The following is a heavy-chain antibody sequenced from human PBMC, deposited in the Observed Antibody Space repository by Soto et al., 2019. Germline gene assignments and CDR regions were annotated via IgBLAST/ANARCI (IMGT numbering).Heavy chain of an antibody. Sequence: QVQLQESGPGLVKHSQTLSLTCAVSGGSFSSGGYYWSWIRQHPGKGLEWIGYIYYSATTYYNPSPTSRVTKTVDTSKNQFSLKLTSVTAADTAVYYCARADRAVAGLDYWGQETLVTVSS. D-gene: IGHD6-19*01. CDR1: GGSFSSGGYY. V-gene: IGHV4-31*11. CDR3: ARADRAVAGLDY. CDR2: IYYSATT. J-gene: IGHJ4*02.